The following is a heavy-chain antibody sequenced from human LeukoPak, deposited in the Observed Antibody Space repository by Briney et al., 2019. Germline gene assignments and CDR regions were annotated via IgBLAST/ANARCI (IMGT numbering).Heavy chain of an antibody. J-gene: IGHJ4*02. CDR3: ARAPAPATRYFDWLPPRDYFDY. CDR2: ISSSGSTI. CDR1: GFTFSSYE. V-gene: IGHV3-48*03. Sequence: GGPLRLSCAASGFTFSSYEMNWVRQAPGKGLEWVSYISSSGSTIYYADSVKGRFTISRDNAKNSLYLQMNSLRAEDTAVYYCARAPAPATRYFDWLPPRDYFDYWGQGTLVTVSS. D-gene: IGHD3-9*01.